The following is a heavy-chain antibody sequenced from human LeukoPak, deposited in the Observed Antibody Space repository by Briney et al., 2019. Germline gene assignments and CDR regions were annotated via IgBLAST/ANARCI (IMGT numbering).Heavy chain of an antibody. V-gene: IGHV4-4*09. D-gene: IGHD5-12*01. J-gene: IGHJ6*03. CDR3: ASGSTATMAYYYYYYMDV. CDR1: GGSISSYY. CDR2: IYTSGST. Sequence: PSETLSLTCTVSGGSISSYYWSWIRQPPGKGLEWIGYIYTSGSTNYNPSLKSRVTISVDTSKNQFSLKLSSVTAADTAVYYCASGSTATMAYYYYYYMDVWGKGTTVTVSS.